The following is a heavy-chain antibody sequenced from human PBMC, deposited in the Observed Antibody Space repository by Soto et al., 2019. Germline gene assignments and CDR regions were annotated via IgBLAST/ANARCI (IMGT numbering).Heavy chain of an antibody. CDR3: ARVDFWSGYYYFDY. J-gene: IGHJ4*02. Sequence: ASVKVSCKASGYTFTSYGISWVRQAPGQRLEWMGWINAGNGNTKYSQKFQGRVTITRDTSASTAYMELSSLRSEDTAVYYCARVDFWSGYYYFDYWGQGTLVTVSS. CDR1: GYTFTSYG. D-gene: IGHD3-3*01. CDR2: INAGNGNT. V-gene: IGHV1-3*01.